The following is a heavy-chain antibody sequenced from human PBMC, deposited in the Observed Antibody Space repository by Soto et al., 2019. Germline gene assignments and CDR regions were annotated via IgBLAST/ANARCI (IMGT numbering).Heavy chain of an antibody. D-gene: IGHD3-10*01. CDR3: ARAMVREDY. CDR2: IYYSGST. J-gene: IGHJ4*02. Sequence: PSETLSLTCTVSGVSIRSGVYYWSWIRQHPGKGLEWIGYIYYSGSTYYNPSLKSRVTISVDTSKNQFSLKLSSVTAADTAVYYCARAMVREDYWGQGTLVTVSS. CDR1: GVSIRSGVYY. V-gene: IGHV4-31*03.